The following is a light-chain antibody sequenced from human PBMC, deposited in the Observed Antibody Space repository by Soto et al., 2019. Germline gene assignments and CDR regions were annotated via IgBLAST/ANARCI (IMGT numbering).Light chain of an antibody. J-gene: IGKJ1*01. Sequence: DIQTTQSPSSLSASVGNRVTITCRASQSISSYLNWYQQKPGKAPKLLIYAASSLQSGVPSRFSGSGSGTDFTLTISSLQPVDFATYYCQQSYSTPPTFGQGTKV. CDR1: QSISSY. CDR3: QQSYSTPPT. V-gene: IGKV1-39*01. CDR2: AAS.